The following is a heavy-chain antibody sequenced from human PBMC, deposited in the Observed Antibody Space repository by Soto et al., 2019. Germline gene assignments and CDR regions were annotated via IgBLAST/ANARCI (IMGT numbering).Heavy chain of an antibody. J-gene: IGHJ6*03. CDR1: GGSFSGYY. Sequence: SETLFLTCAVYGGSFSGYYWSWIRQPPGKGLEWIGGINHSGSTNYNPSLKSRVTISVDTSKNQFSLKLSSVTAADTAVYYCARAVAATRYYYYYYMDVWGKGTTVTVSS. CDR3: ARAVAATRYYYYYYMDV. V-gene: IGHV4-34*01. CDR2: INHSGST. D-gene: IGHD2-15*01.